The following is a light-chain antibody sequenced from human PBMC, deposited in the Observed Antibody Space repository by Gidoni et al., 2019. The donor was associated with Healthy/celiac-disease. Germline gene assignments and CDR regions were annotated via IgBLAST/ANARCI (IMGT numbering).Light chain of an antibody. CDR2: AAS. CDR1: QSISSY. V-gene: IGKV1-39*01. J-gene: IGKJ2*01. Sequence: DIQMTQSPSSLSASVGDRVTITCRASQSISSYLNWYQQKPGKAPNLLIYAASSLQSGVPSRFSGSGSGTDFTLTIGSLQPEDFATYYCQQSYTTPYTFGQXTKLEIK. CDR3: QQSYTTPYT.